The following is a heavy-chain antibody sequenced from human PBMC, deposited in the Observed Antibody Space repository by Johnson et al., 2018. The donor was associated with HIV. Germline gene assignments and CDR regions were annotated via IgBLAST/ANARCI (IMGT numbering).Heavy chain of an antibody. V-gene: IGHV3-64*01. D-gene: IGHD5-18*01. Sequence: EVQLVESGGGLVQPGGSLRLSCAASGFTFSSYAMHWVRQAPGKGLEYVSAISSNGGSTYYANSVKGRFTISRDNSKNTLYLQMGGLRAEDMAVYYCARELQLWFSAFDIWGQWTMVTVSA. CDR1: GFTFSSYA. CDR3: ARELQLWFSAFDI. J-gene: IGHJ3*02. CDR2: ISSNGGST.